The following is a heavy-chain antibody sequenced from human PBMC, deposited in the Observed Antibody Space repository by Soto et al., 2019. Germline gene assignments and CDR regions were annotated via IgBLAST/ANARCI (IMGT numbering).Heavy chain of an antibody. CDR1: GASFTSYY. CDR3: ALHGIKYSSSPNFDF. J-gene: IGHJ4*02. CDR2: IYYTGGT. D-gene: IGHD6-6*01. Sequence: SETLSLTCTVSGASFTSYYWSWIRQPPGKGLEWIGYIYYTGGTNYHPSLKSRVTISVDTSKNQFSLKLTSVTAADTAVYFCALHGIKYSSSPNFDFRALRAPVTGSS. V-gene: IGHV4-59*08.